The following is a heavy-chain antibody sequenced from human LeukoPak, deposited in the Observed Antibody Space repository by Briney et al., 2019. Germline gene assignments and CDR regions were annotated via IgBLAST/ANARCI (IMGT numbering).Heavy chain of an antibody. CDR3: AKVRVP. CDR1: GFTFTSNF. Sequence: RPGGSLRLSCAASGFTFTSNFMSWVRQAPGKGLEWVSGISGSGAPTYYAESVTGRFTISRNNSNDARYMQMNSLIAEHTAVDYCAKVRVPWGQGTLFTVSS. CDR2: ISGSGAPT. J-gene: IGHJ5*02. V-gene: IGHV3-23*01.